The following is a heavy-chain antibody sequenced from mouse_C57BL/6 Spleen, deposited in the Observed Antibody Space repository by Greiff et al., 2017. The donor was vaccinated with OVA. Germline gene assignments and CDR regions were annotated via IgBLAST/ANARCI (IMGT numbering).Heavy chain of an antibody. CDR2: IDPSDSYT. Sequence: QVQLQQPGAELVMPGASVKLSCKASGYTFTSYWMHWVKQRPGQGLEWIGEIDPSDSYTNYNQKFKGKSTLTVDKSSSTAYMQLSSLTPEDSAVYYCARNKEMEGNLFAYWGQGTLVTVSA. CDR1: GYTFTSYW. J-gene: IGHJ3*01. V-gene: IGHV1-69*01. CDR3: ARNKEMEGNLFAY. D-gene: IGHD2-1*01.